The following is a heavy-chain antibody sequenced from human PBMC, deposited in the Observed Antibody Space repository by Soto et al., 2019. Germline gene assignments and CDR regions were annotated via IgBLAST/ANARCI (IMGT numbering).Heavy chain of an antibody. D-gene: IGHD2-2*01. CDR1: GYTFTSYG. CDR3: ARVSLVVPAAKIQH. Sequence: GASVKVSCKASGYTFTSYGISWVRQAPGQGLEWMGWISAYNGNTNYAQKLQGRVTMTTDTSTSTAYMELRSLRSDDTAVYYCARVSLVVPAAKIQHWGQGTLVTVSS. CDR2: ISAYNGNT. J-gene: IGHJ1*01. V-gene: IGHV1-18*01.